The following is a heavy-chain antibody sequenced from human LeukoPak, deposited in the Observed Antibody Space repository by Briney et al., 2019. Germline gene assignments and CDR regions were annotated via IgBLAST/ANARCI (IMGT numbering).Heavy chain of an antibody. CDR3: AKDISGSSSWYYFDY. CDR2: ISRNSGSI. CDR1: GFTFDDYA. J-gene: IGHJ4*02. V-gene: IGHV3-9*01. D-gene: IGHD6-13*01. Sequence: QPGRSLRLSCAASGFTFDDYAMYWVRQAPGKGLEWVSGISRNSGSIGYADSVKGRFTISRDNAKNSLYPQMNSLRAEDTALYYCAKDISGSSSWYYFDYWGQGTLVTVSS.